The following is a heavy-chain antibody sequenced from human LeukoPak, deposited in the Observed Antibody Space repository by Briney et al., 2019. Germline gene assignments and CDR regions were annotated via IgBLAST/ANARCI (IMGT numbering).Heavy chain of an antibody. Sequence: GASVGVSCKTSGYTFTNYGVSWVRQAPGQGLEWMGWVSTHTGNKHYTQNFQDRFTMTTDTSTSTAYMELRSLTSDDTAVYYCARGGSGFVFYSYYMDVWGKGTTVIVSS. J-gene: IGHJ6*03. CDR2: VSTHTGNK. V-gene: IGHV1-18*01. CDR3: ARGGSGFVFYSYYMDV. CDR1: GYTFTNYG. D-gene: IGHD3-22*01.